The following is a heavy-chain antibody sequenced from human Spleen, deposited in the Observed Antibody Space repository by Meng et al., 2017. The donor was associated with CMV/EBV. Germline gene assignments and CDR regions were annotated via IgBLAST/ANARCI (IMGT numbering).Heavy chain of an antibody. CDR2: IYYSGST. Sequence: SETLSLTCTVSAGSLSRHYWSWIRQPPGKGLEFIAYIYYSGSTYYNPSLKSRVTISVDSSKNQFSLTLNSVTAADTAVYYCSRVRGTTATHDAFDVWGQGTMVTVSS. CDR1: AGSLSRHY. J-gene: IGHJ3*01. D-gene: IGHD1-7*01. V-gene: IGHV4-59*11. CDR3: SRVRGTTATHDAFDV.